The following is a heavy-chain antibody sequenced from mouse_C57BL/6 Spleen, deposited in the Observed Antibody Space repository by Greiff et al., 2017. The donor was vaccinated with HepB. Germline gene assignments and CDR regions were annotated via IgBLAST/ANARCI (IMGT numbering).Heavy chain of an antibody. Sequence: QVQLQQPGAELVRPGPSVKLSCKASGYTFTSYWMHWVKQRPGQGLEWIGVIDPSDSYTNYNQKFKGKATLTVDTSSSTAYMQLSSLTSEDSAVYYCATYYYGSGGFFAYWGQGTLVTVSA. D-gene: IGHD1-1*01. V-gene: IGHV1-59*01. CDR3: ATYYYGSGGFFAY. CDR2: IDPSDSYT. CDR1: GYTFTSYW. J-gene: IGHJ3*01.